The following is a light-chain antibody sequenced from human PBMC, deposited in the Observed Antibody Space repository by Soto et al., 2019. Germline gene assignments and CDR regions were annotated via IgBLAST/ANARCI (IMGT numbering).Light chain of an antibody. J-gene: IGKJ1*01. Sequence: EIVLTQSPATLSLSPGERATLSCRASHSVPNDFLAWYQQKPGQPPRLIIDDAVDRATGVPARFIGSGSGTAFTLTTSRLEPEGFAVYYWHQCAHSPLTFGQGTKVEIK. CDR1: HSVPNDF. CDR3: HQCAHSPLT. V-gene: IGKV3-20*01. CDR2: DAV.